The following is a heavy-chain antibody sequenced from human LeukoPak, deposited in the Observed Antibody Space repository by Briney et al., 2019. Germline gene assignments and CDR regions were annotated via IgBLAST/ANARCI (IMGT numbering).Heavy chain of an antibody. Sequence: GGSLRLSCADSELTFRDSWMHWVRQAPGKGLEWVSAISGSGGSTYYADSVKGRFTISRDNSKNTLYLQMNSLRAEDTAVYYCAKDIIFNYYDSSGYYWGAFDIWGQGTMVTVSS. J-gene: IGHJ3*02. CDR1: ELTFRDSW. CDR2: ISGSGGST. D-gene: IGHD3-22*01. CDR3: AKDIIFNYYDSSGYYWGAFDI. V-gene: IGHV3-23*01.